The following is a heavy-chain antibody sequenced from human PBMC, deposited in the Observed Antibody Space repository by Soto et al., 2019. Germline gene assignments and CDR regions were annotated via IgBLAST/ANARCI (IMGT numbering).Heavy chain of an antibody. V-gene: IGHV3-23*01. CDR2: ISESSSNT. J-gene: IGHJ5*01. CDR3: AKKPNGFDS. CDR1: GLIFSRHA. Sequence: EVQLLESGGGLVQPGGSLRLSCAASGLIFSRHAMAWVRQAPGKGLEWLSSISESSSNTYYADSVKGRFTISKDNSKNMLYLQMNSLRDEDTAVYYCAKKPNGFDSWGQGTLVTVSS.